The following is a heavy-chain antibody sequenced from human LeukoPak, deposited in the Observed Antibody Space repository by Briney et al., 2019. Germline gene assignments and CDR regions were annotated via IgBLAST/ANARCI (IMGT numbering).Heavy chain of an antibody. CDR3: AKQARYSNFWSGYLYYFDY. Sequence: PGGSLRVSCAASGFTFNNYAASWVRQAPGKGLEWVSAFVGGDTTYYADSVKGRFTISRDNSRNTLYLQMNTLRAEDTAVYYCAKQARYSNFWSGYLYYFDYWGQGTLVTVSS. CDR1: GFTFNNYA. D-gene: IGHD3-3*01. CDR2: FVGGDTT. V-gene: IGHV3-23*01. J-gene: IGHJ4*02.